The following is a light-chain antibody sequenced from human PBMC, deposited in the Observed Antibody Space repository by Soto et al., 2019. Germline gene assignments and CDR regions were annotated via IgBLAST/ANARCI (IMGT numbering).Light chain of an antibody. CDR2: DVT. CDR3: SSFTSDITYV. Sequence: SALTQPASVSGSPGQSITISCTGTSSDVGGYNSVSWYRQDPGKAPKLMIYDVTNRPSGVSNRFSGSKSGNTASLTISGLQAEDEADYYCSSFTSDITYVFGTGTKVTVL. CDR1: SSDVGGYNS. J-gene: IGLJ1*01. V-gene: IGLV2-14*01.